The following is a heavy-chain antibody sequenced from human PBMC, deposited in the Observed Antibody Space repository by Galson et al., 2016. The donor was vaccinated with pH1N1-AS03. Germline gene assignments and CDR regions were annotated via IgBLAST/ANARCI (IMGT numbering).Heavy chain of an antibody. CDR1: GFTFSTYA. CDR2: SSASGGDT. D-gene: IGHD7-27*01. J-gene: IGHJ6*02. CDR3: AKGQLGILFYGIHV. V-gene: IGHV3-23*01. Sequence: SLRLSCAASGFTFSTYAMSWVRQAQGMGLEWVSSSSASGGDTYYADSVKGRFTISRDNSRNTVSLQMNSLRDDDTAVYYCAKGQLGILFYGIHVWGQGTTVIVSS.